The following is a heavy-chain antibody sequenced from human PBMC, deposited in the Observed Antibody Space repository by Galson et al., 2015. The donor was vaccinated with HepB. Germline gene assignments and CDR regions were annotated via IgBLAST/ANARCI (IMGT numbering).Heavy chain of an antibody. Sequence: PALVKPTQTLTLTCTFSGFSLSTSGMRVSWIRQPPGKALEWLARIDWDDDKFYSTSLKTRLTISKDTSKNQVVLTMTNMDPVDTATYYCARIQPYCSSTSCYYYFDYWGQGTLVTVSS. CDR1: GFSLSTSGMR. J-gene: IGHJ4*02. CDR2: IDWDDDK. CDR3: ARIQPYCSSTSCYYYFDY. D-gene: IGHD2-2*01. V-gene: IGHV2-70*04.